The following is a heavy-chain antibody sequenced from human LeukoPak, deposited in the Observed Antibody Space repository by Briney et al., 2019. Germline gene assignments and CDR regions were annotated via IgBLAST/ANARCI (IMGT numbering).Heavy chain of an antibody. Sequence: GGSLRLSCVAPGFSFNTFALTWVRQAPGKGLEWVSTISDYPHYADSVRGRFTISRDNSRKTVFLQMNSLTPEDAATYYCTKDSQGSYDGFWYGTYGMDVWGKGTTVTVSS. D-gene: IGHD3-16*01. CDR2: ISDYP. J-gene: IGHJ6*04. CDR3: TKDSQGSYDGFWYGTYGMDV. CDR1: GFSFNTFA. V-gene: IGHV3-23*05.